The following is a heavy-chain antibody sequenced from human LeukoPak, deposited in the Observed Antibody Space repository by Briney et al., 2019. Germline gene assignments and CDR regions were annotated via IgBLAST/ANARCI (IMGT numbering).Heavy chain of an antibody. J-gene: IGHJ4*02. V-gene: IGHV4-59*08. CDR2: IYYSGST. CDR3: ARRRQLGYCSSTSCYGGFDY. CDR1: GGSISSYY. Sequence: SETLSLTCTVSGGSISSYYWSWIRQPPGKGLEWIGYIYYSGSTYYNPSLKSRVTISVDTSKNQFSLKLSSVTAADTAVYYCARRRQLGYCSSTSCYGGFDYWGQGTLVTISS. D-gene: IGHD2-2*01.